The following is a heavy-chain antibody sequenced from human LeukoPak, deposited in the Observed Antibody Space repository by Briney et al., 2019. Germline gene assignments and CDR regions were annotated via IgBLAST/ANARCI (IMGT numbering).Heavy chain of an antibody. J-gene: IGHJ2*01. V-gene: IGHV1-2*02. CDR2: INPNSGGT. CDR3: ARHYSSSWINWYFDL. CDR1: GYTFTGYY. Sequence: GASVKVSCKASGYTFTGYYMHWVRQAPGQGLEWMGWINPNSGGTNYAQKFQGRVTMTRDTSISTAYMELSRLRSDDTAVYYCARHYSSSWINWYFDLWGRGTLVTVSS. D-gene: IGHD6-13*01.